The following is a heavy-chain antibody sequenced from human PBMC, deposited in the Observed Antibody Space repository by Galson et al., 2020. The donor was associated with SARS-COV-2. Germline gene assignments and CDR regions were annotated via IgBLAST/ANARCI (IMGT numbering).Heavy chain of an antibody. CDR1: GGSFSGYY. D-gene: IGHD2-2*01. CDR2: INHSGST. CDR3: ARGRVPAAFIAY. V-gene: IGHV4-34*01. J-gene: IGHJ4*02. Sequence: SETLSLTCAVYGGSFSGYYWSWIRQPPGKGLEWIGEINHSGSTNYNPSLKSRVTISVDTSKNQFSLKLSSVTAADTAVYYCARGRVPAAFIAYWGQGTLVTVSS.